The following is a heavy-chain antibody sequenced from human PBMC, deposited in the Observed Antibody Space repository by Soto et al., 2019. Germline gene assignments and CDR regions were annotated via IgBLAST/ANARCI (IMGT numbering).Heavy chain of an antibody. CDR2: IYPGDSDT. CDR1: GYSFTSYW. D-gene: IGHD6-6*01. Sequence: GESLKISCKGSGYSFTSYWIGWVRQMPGKGLEWMGIIYPGDSDTRYSPSFQGQVTISADKSISTAYLQWSSLKASDTAMYYCATTFSSSPEINYYYYGMDVWGQGTTVTVSS. J-gene: IGHJ6*02. V-gene: IGHV5-51*01. CDR3: ATTFSSSPEINYYYYGMDV.